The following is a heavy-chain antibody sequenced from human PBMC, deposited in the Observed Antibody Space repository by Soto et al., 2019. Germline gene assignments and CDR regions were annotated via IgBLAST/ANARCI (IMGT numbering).Heavy chain of an antibody. Sequence: SETLSLTCTVSGGSISSGGYYWSWIRQHPGKGLEWIWYIYYSGSTYYNPSLKSRVTISVDTSKNQFSLKLSSVTAADTAVYYCARVLLRYAFDIWGQGTMVTVSS. CDR1: GGSISSGGYY. CDR3: ARVLLRYAFDI. V-gene: IGHV4-31*03. J-gene: IGHJ3*02. D-gene: IGHD4-17*01. CDR2: IYYSGST.